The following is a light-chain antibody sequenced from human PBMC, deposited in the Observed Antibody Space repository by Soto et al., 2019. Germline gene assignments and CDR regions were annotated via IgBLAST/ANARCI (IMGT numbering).Light chain of an antibody. V-gene: IGLV2-18*03. CDR2: DVS. CDR3: SSYTSSNTDV. J-gene: IGLJ1*01. CDR1: GSDVGSYNR. Sequence: QSALTQPPSVSGSPGQSVTISCTGTGSDVGSYNRVSWYQQPPGTAPKLMIYDVSNRPSGVPDRFSGSKSGNTASLTTSGLQAEDEADYYCSSYTSSNTDVFGTGTKLTVL.